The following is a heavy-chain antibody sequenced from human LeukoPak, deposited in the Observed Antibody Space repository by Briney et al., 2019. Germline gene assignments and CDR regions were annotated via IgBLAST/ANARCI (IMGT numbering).Heavy chain of an antibody. D-gene: IGHD4-17*01. CDR3: ARVLYGDYSNDY. V-gene: IGHV1-8*01. Sequence: GASVKVSCKASGYTFTSYDINWVRQATGQGLEWMGWMNPNSGNTGYAQKFQGRVTMTRNTSISTAYMELSSLRSEDTAVYYCARVLYGDYSNDYWGQGTLVTVSS. CDR1: GYTFTSYD. CDR2: MNPNSGNT. J-gene: IGHJ4*02.